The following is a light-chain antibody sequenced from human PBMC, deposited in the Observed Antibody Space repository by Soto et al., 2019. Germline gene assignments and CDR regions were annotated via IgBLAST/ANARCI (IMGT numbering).Light chain of an antibody. V-gene: IGLV1-40*03. Sequence: QAVVTQPPSVSGAPGQRVTISCSGSSSNIGAGYDVHWYRQVPGTPPKVLTYADTNRPSGVPDRISASKSGASASLVITGLQTEDEADYYCQSFDGSLSGVLFGGGTKVTVL. J-gene: IGLJ2*01. CDR2: ADT. CDR1: SSNIGAGYD. CDR3: QSFDGSLSGVL.